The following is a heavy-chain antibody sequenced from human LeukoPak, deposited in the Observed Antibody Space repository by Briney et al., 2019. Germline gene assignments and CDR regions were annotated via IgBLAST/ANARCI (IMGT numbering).Heavy chain of an antibody. J-gene: IGHJ4*02. CDR2: IYSNGKT. V-gene: IGHV4-61*01. CDR3: AGVLRAASCRSYDY. Sequence: SDPLSLPCTVSGGPQSNSLDFGSWIPQPRGRGLEWIGYIYSNGKTNYNPSLKSRVIISIKTSSNQFSLRLNSMTGADTAVYYCAGVLRAASCRSYDYWGQGSLVTVSS. D-gene: IGHD5-18*01. CDR1: GGPQSNSLDF.